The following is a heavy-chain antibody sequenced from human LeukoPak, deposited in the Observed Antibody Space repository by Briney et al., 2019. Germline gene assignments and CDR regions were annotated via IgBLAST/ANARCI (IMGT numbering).Heavy chain of an antibody. V-gene: IGHV4-39*01. CDR1: GVSISSSSYY. J-gene: IGHJ4*02. CDR2: IYYSGST. D-gene: IGHD3-22*01. CDR3: ARYDSSGYLDY. Sequence: SETLSLTCTVSGVSISSSSYYWGWIRQPPGKGLEWIGSIYYSGSTYYNPSLKSRVTISVDTSKNHFSLKLSSVTAADTAVYYCARYDSSGYLDYWGQGTLVTVSS.